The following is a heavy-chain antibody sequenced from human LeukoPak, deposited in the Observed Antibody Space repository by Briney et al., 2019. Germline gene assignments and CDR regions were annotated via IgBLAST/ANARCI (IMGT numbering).Heavy chain of an antibody. CDR1: GYTFTSNY. D-gene: IGHD2-2*01. V-gene: IGHV1-46*01. CDR2: IHPSGGNT. J-gene: IGHJ4*02. Sequence: AASVKVSCKASGYTFTSNYMHWMRQAPGQGLEWMGIIHPSGGNTNYAQKFQGRVAMTRDTSTSTVYMELSSLRSEDTAIYYCARDCSSTRCQGPVFDNWGQGTLVTVSS. CDR3: ARDCSSTRCQGPVFDN.